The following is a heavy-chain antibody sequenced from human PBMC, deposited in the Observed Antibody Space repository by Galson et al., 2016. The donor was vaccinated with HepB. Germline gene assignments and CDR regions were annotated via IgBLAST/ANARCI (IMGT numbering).Heavy chain of an antibody. D-gene: IGHD3-22*01. V-gene: IGHV3-7*01. Sequence: SLRLSCAASGFIFSSYWMNWVRQAPGKGLEWVADIKQDGSEKYYVDSVAGRFTVSRDNAKNSLYLQMSSLRAEDTAVYYCATMFYYYGSGFDRVDAFDIWGQGTMVTVSS. CDR1: GFIFSSYW. CDR3: ATMFYYYGSGFDRVDAFDI. J-gene: IGHJ3*02. CDR2: IKQDGSEK.